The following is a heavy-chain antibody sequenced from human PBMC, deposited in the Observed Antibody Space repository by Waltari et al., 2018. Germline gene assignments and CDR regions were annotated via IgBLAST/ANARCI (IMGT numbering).Heavy chain of an antibody. CDR3: ARGSTGYVRVWDC. D-gene: IGHD2-2*01. CDR2: IWYDGSNK. V-gene: IGHV3-33*08. CDR1: GFTFSSYG. J-gene: IGHJ4*02. Sequence: QVQLVESGGGVVQPGRSLRLSCAASGFTFSSYGMHWVRQAPGKGLGWGAVIWYDGSNKYYADSVKGRFTISRDNSKNSLYLQMNDVSAEDTAIYYCARGSTGYVRVWDCWGQGTVVTVSS.